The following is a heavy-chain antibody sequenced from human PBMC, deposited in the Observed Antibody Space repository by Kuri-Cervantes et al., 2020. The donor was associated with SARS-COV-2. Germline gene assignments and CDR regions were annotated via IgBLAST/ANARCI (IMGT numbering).Heavy chain of an antibody. Sequence: ASVKVSCKTSGYTFTSYYIHWVRQAPGQGLGWMGWINPSNDVTNYVPRFQDRATMITDTSITTAYMELSRLRSDDTALYYCARAKNTWVDKNGWPLEYWGQGTLVTVSS. CDR2: INPSNDVT. J-gene: IGHJ4*02. D-gene: IGHD6-19*01. CDR1: GYTFTSYY. CDR3: ARAKNTWVDKNGWPLEY. V-gene: IGHV1-2*02.